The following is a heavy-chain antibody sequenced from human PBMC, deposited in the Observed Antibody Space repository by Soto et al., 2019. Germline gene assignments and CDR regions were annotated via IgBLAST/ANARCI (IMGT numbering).Heavy chain of an antibody. V-gene: IGHV4-4*07. J-gene: IGHJ5*02. D-gene: IGHD3-3*01. Sequence: QVQLQESGPGLVTPSETLSLTCTVSGGDISTYYWTWIRQPAGKGLEWIGRIYSSGSTKYNPSLKCRVTMSLDTSKNQFSLRLSSVTAADTAVYYCARGQRFSDWFDPWGQGTLVTVSS. CDR1: GGDISTYY. CDR3: ARGQRFSDWFDP. CDR2: IYSSGST.